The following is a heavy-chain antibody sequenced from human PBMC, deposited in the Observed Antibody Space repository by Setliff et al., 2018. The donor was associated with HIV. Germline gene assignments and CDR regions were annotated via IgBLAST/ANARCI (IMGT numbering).Heavy chain of an antibody. CDR1: GFTFSRYG. D-gene: IGHD6-13*01. V-gene: IGHV3-30*04. CDR3: AKAPSGDSSSWYGGYYYYGMDV. J-gene: IGHJ6*02. Sequence: GSLRLSCAASGFTFSRYGMHWVRQAPGKGLEWVAFISYDGSKKYDADFVKGRFTISRDNSKNTWYLQMNSLRAEDTAVYYCAKAPSGDSSSWYGGYYYYGMDVWGQGTTVTVSS. CDR2: ISYDGSKK.